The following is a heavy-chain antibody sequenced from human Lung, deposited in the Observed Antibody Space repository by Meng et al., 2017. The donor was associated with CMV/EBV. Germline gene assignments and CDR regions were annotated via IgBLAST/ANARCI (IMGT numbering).Heavy chain of an antibody. V-gene: IGHV3-21*01. CDR3: VRDFGTMTTFEC. CDR1: GSTFNKYA. J-gene: IGHJ4*02. D-gene: IGHD3-16*01. Sequence: SCAGSGSTFNKYAMSWVRQAPGRGLEWVSSISSGSNYISYLASVRGRFTISRNNTNNSLYLQMNGLRVEDTAVYYCVRDFGTMTTFECWGQGTLVTVSS. CDR2: ISSGSNYI.